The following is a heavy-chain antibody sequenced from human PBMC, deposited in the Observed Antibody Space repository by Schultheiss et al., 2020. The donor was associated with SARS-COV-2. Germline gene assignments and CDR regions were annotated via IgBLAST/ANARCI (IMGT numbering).Heavy chain of an antibody. D-gene: IGHD6-19*01. Sequence: SETLSLTCTVSGGSISSGGYYWGWIRQPPGKGLEWIGEINHSGSTNYNPSLKSRVTISVDTSKNQFSLKLSSVTAADTAVYYCSALLYSSGFHYGMDVWGQGTTVTVSS. V-gene: IGHV4-39*07. J-gene: IGHJ6*02. CDR2: INHSGST. CDR1: GGSISSGGYY. CDR3: SALLYSSGFHYGMDV.